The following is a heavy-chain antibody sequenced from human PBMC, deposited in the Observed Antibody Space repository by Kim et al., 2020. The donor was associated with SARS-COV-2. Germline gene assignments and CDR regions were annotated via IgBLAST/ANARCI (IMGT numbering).Heavy chain of an antibody. J-gene: IGHJ4*02. CDR2: IKRDGNDK. CDR1: GFTFSTYS. CDR3: ARTAQWLAPDF. V-gene: IGHV3-7*03. Sequence: GGSLRLSCAASGFTFSTYSMSWVRQPPGKGLVWVATIKRDGNDKYYVDSVKGRFTISRDNAKNSLFLQMNSLTAEDTAVYYCARTAQWLAPDFWGQGALVTVSS. D-gene: IGHD6-19*01.